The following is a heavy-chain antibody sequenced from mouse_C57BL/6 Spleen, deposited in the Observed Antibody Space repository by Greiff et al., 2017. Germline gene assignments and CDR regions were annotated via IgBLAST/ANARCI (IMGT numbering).Heavy chain of an antibody. CDR1: GYSITSGYY. V-gene: IGHV3-6*01. CDR3: AREGFTTVVATYFDY. J-gene: IGHJ2*01. D-gene: IGHD1-1*01. Sequence: EVKLQESGPGLVKPSQSLSLTCSVTGYSITSGYYWNWIRQFPGNKLEWMGYISYDGSNNYNPSLKNRISITRDTSKNQFFLKLNSVTTEDTATYYCAREGFTTVVATYFDYWGQGTTLTVSS. CDR2: ISYDGSN.